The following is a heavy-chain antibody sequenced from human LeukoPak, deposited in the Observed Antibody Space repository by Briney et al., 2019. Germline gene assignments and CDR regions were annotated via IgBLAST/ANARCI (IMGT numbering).Heavy chain of an antibody. CDR1: GFTFSSYG. D-gene: IGHD6-6*01. Sequence: GGSLRLSCAASGFTFSSYGMHWVRQAPGKGLEWVAVTWYDGSNKYYADSVKGRFTISRDNSKNTLYLQMNSLRAEDTAVYYCAIDFFREYSSSSGDYWGQGTLVTVSS. CDR2: TWYDGSNK. CDR3: AIDFFREYSSSSGDY. J-gene: IGHJ4*02. V-gene: IGHV3-33*01.